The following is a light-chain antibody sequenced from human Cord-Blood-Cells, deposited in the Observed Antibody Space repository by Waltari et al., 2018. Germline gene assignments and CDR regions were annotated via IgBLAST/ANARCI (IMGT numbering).Light chain of an antibody. V-gene: IGKV1-39*01. CDR1: QSISSY. CDR2: AAS. CDR3: QQSYSTPWT. Sequence: DIKMTPSPSSLSAAVGDTVTITCRASQSISSYLNWYQQKPGKAPKLLIYAASSLQSGVPSRFSGSGSGTEFTLTISSLQPEDFATYYCQQSYSTPWTFGQGTKVEIK. J-gene: IGKJ1*01.